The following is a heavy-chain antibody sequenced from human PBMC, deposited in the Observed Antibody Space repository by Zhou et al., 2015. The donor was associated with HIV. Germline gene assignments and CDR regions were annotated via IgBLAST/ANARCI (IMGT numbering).Heavy chain of an antibody. CDR2: IRSKANNYAT. Sequence: EVQLVESGGGLIQPGGSLRLSCAASGFSFSGSAMHWVRQASGKGLEWVGRIRSKANNYATAYAASVKGRFTISRDDSKNTAYLKMNSLKSEDTAVYYCSRQGGIAVYYMDVWGKGTTVTVSS. V-gene: IGHV3-73*01. J-gene: IGHJ6*03. CDR1: GFSFSGSA. CDR3: SRQGGIAVYYMDV. D-gene: IGHD6-19*01.